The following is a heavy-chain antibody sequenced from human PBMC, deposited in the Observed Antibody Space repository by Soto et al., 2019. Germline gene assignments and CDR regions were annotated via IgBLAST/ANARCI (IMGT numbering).Heavy chain of an antibody. D-gene: IGHD6-6*01. CDR3: ARVSGSSSPECMDV. Sequence: GGSLRLSCVASGFSFRNYALSWVRQAPGKGLEWVSTFSAGGRAYYADTVKGRFTIARDSSQNTVHLQISILRPEDTAVYYCARVSGSSSPECMDVWGQGTTVTVSS. CDR1: GFSFRNYA. J-gene: IGHJ6*02. CDR2: FSAGGRA. V-gene: IGHV3-23*01.